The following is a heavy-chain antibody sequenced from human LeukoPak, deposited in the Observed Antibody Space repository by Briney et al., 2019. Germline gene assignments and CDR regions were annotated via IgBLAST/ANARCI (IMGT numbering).Heavy chain of an antibody. CDR2: INPSGGST. CDR1: GYTFTSYY. V-gene: IGHV1-46*01. Sequence: ASVKVSRKASGYTFTSYYMHWVRQAPGQGLEWMGIINPSGGSTSYAQKFQGRVTVTRDTSTSTVYMELSSLRSEDTAVYYCARDQEVGDAFDIWGQGTMVTVSS. D-gene: IGHD1-26*01. J-gene: IGHJ3*02. CDR3: ARDQEVGDAFDI.